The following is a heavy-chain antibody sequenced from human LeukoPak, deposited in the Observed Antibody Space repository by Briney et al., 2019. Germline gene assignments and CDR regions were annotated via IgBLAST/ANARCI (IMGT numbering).Heavy chain of an antibody. CDR1: GRSLSDYY. Sequence: SETLSLTCTVYGRSLSDYYCSWIRQPPGKGLEWIAYIHYSGSTSYNPSLKSRVTISVDTPNNQFSLKLRAVTAADTAVYYCARRGYFDNWGQGTLVTVSS. V-gene: IGHV4-59*01. CDR3: ARRGYFDN. J-gene: IGHJ4*02. CDR2: IHYSGST.